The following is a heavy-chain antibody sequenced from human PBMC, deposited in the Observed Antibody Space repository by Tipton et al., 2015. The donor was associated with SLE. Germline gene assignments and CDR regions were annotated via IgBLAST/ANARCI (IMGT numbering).Heavy chain of an antibody. J-gene: IGHJ4*02. D-gene: IGHD6-19*01. CDR3: ARRNSGWFPLDY. V-gene: IGHV4-59*12. CDR2: IYYNGNT. Sequence: TLSLTCTLSGGSINAYSWSWIRQPPGRGLELIGYIYYNGNTNYNPSLKSRVTISVDKSKNQFSLKLSSVTAADTAVYYCARRNSGWFPLDYWGQGTLVTVSS. CDR1: GGSINAYS.